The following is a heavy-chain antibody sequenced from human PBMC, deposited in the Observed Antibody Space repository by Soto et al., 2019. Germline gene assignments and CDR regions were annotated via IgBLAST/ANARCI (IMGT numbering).Heavy chain of an antibody. Sequence: GVSMRFSCSPAGFISNNYAMSSVRQALGGGLEWVAFITGSGGLTYYADSVKGRFTISRDNSNHTLSLQMNSQRAEDTAIYYCAKGSGKQLWYTAPGDYWGQGILVTVAS. J-gene: IGHJ4*02. CDR1: GFISNNYA. V-gene: IGHV3-23*01. CDR3: AKGSGKQLWYTAPGDY. D-gene: IGHD1-1*01. CDR2: ITGSGGLT.